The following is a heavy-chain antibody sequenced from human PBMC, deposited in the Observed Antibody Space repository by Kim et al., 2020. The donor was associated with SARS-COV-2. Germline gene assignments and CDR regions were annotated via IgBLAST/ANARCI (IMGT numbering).Heavy chain of an antibody. J-gene: IGHJ4*02. Sequence: YNSSLESRVTISLDKPQNQLSLKLSSLTAADTAVYYCARGGRGSGYLTLDSWGQGTLVTVSS. D-gene: IGHD3-22*01. CDR3: ARGGRGSGYLTLDS. V-gene: IGHV4-31*02.